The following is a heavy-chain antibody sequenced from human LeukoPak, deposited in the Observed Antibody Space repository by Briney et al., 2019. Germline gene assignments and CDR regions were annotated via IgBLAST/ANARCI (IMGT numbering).Heavy chain of an antibody. J-gene: IGHJ3*02. CDR1: VFTFDDYA. D-gene: IGHD6-19*01. Sequence: GGSLRLSCAASVFTFDDYAMHWVRQAPGKGLEWVSGISWNSGSIGYADSVKGRFNISRDNAKHSLYLQMNSLRAEDMALYYCAKDFFRYSSGWSAFDIWGQGTMVTASS. CDR3: AKDFFRYSSGWSAFDI. CDR2: ISWNSGSI. V-gene: IGHV3-9*03.